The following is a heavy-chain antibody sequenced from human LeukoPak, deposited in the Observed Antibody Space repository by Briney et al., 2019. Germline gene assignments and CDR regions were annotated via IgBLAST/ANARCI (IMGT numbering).Heavy chain of an antibody. CDR3: ARVDAGWLQFYFDY. CDR1: GFTLSSYI. CDR2: ISSSSSTI. D-gene: IGHD5-24*01. Sequence: PGGSLGVSLVASGFTLSSYILNLVRPAPGKGVGGVSYISSSSSTIYYADSVKGRFTISRDNAKNSLYLQTNSLRAEDTAVYYCARVDAGWLQFYFDYWGQGTLVTVSS. J-gene: IGHJ4*02. V-gene: IGHV3-48*04.